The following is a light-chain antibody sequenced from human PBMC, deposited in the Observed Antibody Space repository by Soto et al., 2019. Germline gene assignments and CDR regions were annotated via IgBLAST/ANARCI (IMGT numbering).Light chain of an antibody. CDR2: EGS. CDR1: NSDVGSYNL. V-gene: IGLV2-23*01. J-gene: IGLJ1*01. CDR3: CSYAGSSTYV. Sequence: QSVLTQPASVSESPGQSITISCAGTNSDVGSYNLVSWYQQHPGKAPKLMIYEGSKRPSGVSNRFSGSKSGNTASLTISGLQAEDEADYYCCSYAGSSTYVFGTGTKVTVL.